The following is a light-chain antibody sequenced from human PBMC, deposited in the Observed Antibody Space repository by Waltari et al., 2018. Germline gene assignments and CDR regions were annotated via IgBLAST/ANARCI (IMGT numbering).Light chain of an antibody. Sequence: SYELTQPPSVSVSPGQTARITCSGDALPKQYAFWYQQKPGQAPGLVMFKDNERPSGISERFSGSSSGTTVMLTITGVQAEDEADYYCQSADITGLYSVLFGGGTKLTVL. J-gene: IGLJ3*02. CDR1: ALPKQY. CDR3: QSADITGLYSVL. CDR2: KDN. V-gene: IGLV3-25*03.